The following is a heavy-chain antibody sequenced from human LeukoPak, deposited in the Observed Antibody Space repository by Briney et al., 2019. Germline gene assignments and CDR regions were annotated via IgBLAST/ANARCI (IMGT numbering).Heavy chain of an antibody. D-gene: IGHD3-22*01. CDR1: GFTFSSYW. CDR3: ARVTDYYDSSGYYYFDY. J-gene: IGHJ4*02. CDR2: INSDGSST. V-gene: IGHV3-74*01. Sequence: PGGSLRLSCAASGFTFSSYWMHWVRQAPGKGLVWVSRINSDGSSTSYADSVKGRFTISRDNAKNTLYLQMNSLRAEDTAVYYCARVTDYYDSSGYYYFDYWGQGTLVTVSS.